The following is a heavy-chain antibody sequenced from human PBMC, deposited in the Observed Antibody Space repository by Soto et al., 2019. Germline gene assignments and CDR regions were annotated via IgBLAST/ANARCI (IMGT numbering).Heavy chain of an antibody. J-gene: IGHJ4*02. D-gene: IGHD3-9*01. CDR2: IYYSGST. CDR3: ARDGLGDILTGYYPLY. Sequence: QLQLQESGPGLVKPSETLSLTCTVSGGSISSSSYYWGWIRQPPGKGLEWIGSIYYSGSTYYNPSLKSRVTISVETSKNQFSLKLSSVTAADTAVYYCARDGLGDILTGYYPLYWGQGTLVTVSS. CDR1: GGSISSSSYY. V-gene: IGHV4-39*02.